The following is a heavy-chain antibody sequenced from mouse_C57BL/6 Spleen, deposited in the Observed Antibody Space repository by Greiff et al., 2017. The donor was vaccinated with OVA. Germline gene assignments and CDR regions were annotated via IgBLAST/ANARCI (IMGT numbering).Heavy chain of an antibody. J-gene: IGHJ2*01. Sequence: QVQLQQPGAELVKPGASVKLSCKASGYTFTSYWMHWVKQRPGQGLEWIGMIHPNSGSTNYNEKFKSKATLTVDKSSSTAYMQLSSLTSEDSAVYYCAEDYDNDEASDYWGQGTTLTVSS. D-gene: IGHD2-4*01. V-gene: IGHV1-64*01. CDR2: IHPNSGST. CDR1: GYTFTSYW. CDR3: AEDYDNDEASDY.